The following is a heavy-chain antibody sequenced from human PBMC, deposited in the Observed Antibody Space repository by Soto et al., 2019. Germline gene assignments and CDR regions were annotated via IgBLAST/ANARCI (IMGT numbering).Heavy chain of an antibody. CDR2: VHHSGST. Sequence: SETLSLTCAGSGGSISSLYWWSWVRQPPGKGLEWIGEVHHSGSTNYNPSLKSRVTISVDKSKNQFSLKLNSVTAADTAMYYCARRDYYDSTGYYTYWGQGALVTVSS. CDR3: ARRDYYDSTGYYTY. J-gene: IGHJ4*02. CDR1: GGSISSLYW. V-gene: IGHV4-4*02. D-gene: IGHD3-22*01.